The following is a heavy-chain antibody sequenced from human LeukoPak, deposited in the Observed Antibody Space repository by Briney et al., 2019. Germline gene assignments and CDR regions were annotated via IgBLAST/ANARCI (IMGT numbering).Heavy chain of an antibody. D-gene: IGHD2-21*02. Sequence: ASVKVSCKASGYTFTSCYMHWVRQATGQGLEWMGIINPSGGSTSYAQKFQGRVTMTRDTSTSTVYMELSSLRSEDTAVYYCARVGVTGDPHLDYWGQGTLVTVSS. J-gene: IGHJ4*02. V-gene: IGHV1-46*01. CDR1: GYTFTSCY. CDR2: INPSGGST. CDR3: ARVGVTGDPHLDY.